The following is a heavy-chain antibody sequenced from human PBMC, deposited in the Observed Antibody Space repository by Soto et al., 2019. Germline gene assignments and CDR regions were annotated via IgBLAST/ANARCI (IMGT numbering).Heavy chain of an antibody. D-gene: IGHD5-18*01. Sequence: GGSLRLSFAASGFTFSSYAMSWVRQAPGKGLEWVSAISGSGGSTYYADSVKGRFTISRDNSKNTLYLQMNSLRAEDTAVYYCATLWLPIRYYYGMDVWGQGTTVTVSS. CDR3: ATLWLPIRYYYGMDV. V-gene: IGHV3-23*01. CDR1: GFTFSSYA. J-gene: IGHJ6*02. CDR2: ISGSGGST.